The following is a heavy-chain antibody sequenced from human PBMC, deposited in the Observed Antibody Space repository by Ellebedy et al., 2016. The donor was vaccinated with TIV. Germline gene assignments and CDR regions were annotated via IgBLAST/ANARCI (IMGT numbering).Heavy chain of an antibody. Sequence: GESLKISCATSGFTFDNFAMRWFRQAPGKGLEWVSAITGSGDRTFYADSVKGRFTISRDNAKNSLYLQMTSLRDEDTAVYYCFLRIRRGYWGQGTLVTVSS. V-gene: IGHV3-23*01. CDR3: FLRIRRGY. D-gene: IGHD2/OR15-2a*01. CDR2: ITGSGDRT. CDR1: GFTFDNFA. J-gene: IGHJ4*02.